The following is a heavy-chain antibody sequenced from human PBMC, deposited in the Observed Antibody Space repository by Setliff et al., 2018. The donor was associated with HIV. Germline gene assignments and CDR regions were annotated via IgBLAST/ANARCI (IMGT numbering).Heavy chain of an antibody. Sequence: SETLSLTCTVSGGSISSHYWSWIRQPPGRGLEWLGHIYSSGSTNYNPSLKSRVTISVDTSKNQFSLKLYSVTAVDTAVYYCARAYFGSGIYYWGQGTLVTVSS. CDR3: ARAYFGSGIYY. D-gene: IGHD3-10*01. CDR2: IYSSGST. J-gene: IGHJ4*02. V-gene: IGHV4-4*09. CDR1: GGSISSHY.